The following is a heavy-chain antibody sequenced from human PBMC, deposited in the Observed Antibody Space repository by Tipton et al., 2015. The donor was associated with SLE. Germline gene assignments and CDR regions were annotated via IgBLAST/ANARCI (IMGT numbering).Heavy chain of an antibody. Sequence: QSGPEVKKPGASVKVSCKASGYTFTSYGISWVRQAPGQGLEWMGWISAYNGHTNYAQTLQGRVTMTTDTSTSTAYMELTSLRSDDTAVYYCVSQLERPVLDAFEIWGQGTMVSVSS. V-gene: IGHV1-18*01. CDR3: VSQLERPVLDAFEI. D-gene: IGHD1-1*01. J-gene: IGHJ3*02. CDR1: GYTFTSYG. CDR2: ISAYNGHT.